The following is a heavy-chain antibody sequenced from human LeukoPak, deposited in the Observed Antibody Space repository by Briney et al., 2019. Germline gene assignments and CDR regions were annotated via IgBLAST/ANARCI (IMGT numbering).Heavy chain of an antibody. CDR2: IKQDETEK. CDR3: AKETSSGNFVTIDC. V-gene: IGHV3-7*03. J-gene: IGHJ4*02. D-gene: IGHD1-26*01. Sequence: GGSLRLSCTASGFTFSNFWMGWVRQAPGKGLEWVANIKQDETEKFYLGSVKGRFTISRDNAKNSLYLQMDSLRAEDTAVYYCAKETSSGNFVTIDCWGQGTLVTVSS. CDR1: GFTFSNFW.